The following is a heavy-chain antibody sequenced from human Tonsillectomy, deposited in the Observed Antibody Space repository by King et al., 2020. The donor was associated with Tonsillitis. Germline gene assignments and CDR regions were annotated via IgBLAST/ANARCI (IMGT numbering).Heavy chain of an antibody. J-gene: IGHJ6*02. D-gene: IGHD2-2*01. Sequence: RVRQAPGKGLEWVAVISYDGSNKYYADSVKGRFTISRDNSKNTLYLQINSLRAEDTAVYYCAKDLWQVVGVPYGMDVLGQGTTGTVSS. CDR3: AKDLWQVVGVPYGMDV. CDR2: ISYDGSNK. V-gene: IGHV3-30*18.